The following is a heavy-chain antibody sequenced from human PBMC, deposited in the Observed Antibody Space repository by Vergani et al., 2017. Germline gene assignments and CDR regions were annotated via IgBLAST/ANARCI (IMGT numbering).Heavy chain of an antibody. Sequence: QVQLVQSGAEVKKPGASVKVSCKASGYTFTGYYMHWVRQAPGQGLEWMGWINPNSGGTNYAQKFQGRVTMTRDTSTSTVYMELSSLRSEDTAVYYCARDAPLRDIVVVPAAIAHKTPTTAFDYWGQGTLVTVSS. CDR1: GYTFTGYY. CDR2: INPNSGGT. CDR3: ARDAPLRDIVVVPAAIAHKTPTTAFDY. J-gene: IGHJ4*02. V-gene: IGHV1-2*02. D-gene: IGHD2-2*02.